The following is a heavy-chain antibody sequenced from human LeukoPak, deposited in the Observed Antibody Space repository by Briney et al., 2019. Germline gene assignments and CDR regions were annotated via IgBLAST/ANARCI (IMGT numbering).Heavy chain of an antibody. CDR3: ARGPIGATISSYYYGMDV. D-gene: IGHD5-12*01. V-gene: IGHV3-53*01. Sequence: GGSLRLSCAASGFTVTGNYMSWVRQAPGKGLEWGSDIYSGGIAYYAASVKGSFTISRGNSKNTLYLKMNSLRAEDTAVYYWARGPIGATISSYYYGMDVWGQGTTVTVSS. CDR1: GFTVTGNY. CDR2: IYSGGIA. J-gene: IGHJ6*02.